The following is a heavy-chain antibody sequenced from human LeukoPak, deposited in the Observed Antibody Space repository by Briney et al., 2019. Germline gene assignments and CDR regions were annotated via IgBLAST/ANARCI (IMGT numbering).Heavy chain of an antibody. D-gene: IGHD3-22*01. CDR2: IYTSGST. Sequence: KPSETLSLTCTVSGGSISNYYWSWIRQPAGKGLEWIGRIYTSGSTYYNPSLKSRVTISVDTSKNQFSLKLSSVTAADTAVYHCASTYYYDSSGYRSINWFDPWGQGTLVTVSS. J-gene: IGHJ5*02. V-gene: IGHV4-4*07. CDR1: GGSISNYY. CDR3: ASTYYYDSSGYRSINWFDP.